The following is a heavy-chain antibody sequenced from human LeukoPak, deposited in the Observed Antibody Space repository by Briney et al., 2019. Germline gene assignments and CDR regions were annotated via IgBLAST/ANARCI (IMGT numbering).Heavy chain of an antibody. Sequence: GGSLRLSCAASGFTFSSYAMSWVRQAPGKGLEWVSAISGSGGSTYYADSVKSRVTISRDNSKNTLYLQMNSLRAEDTAVYYCAKGGSSWSEIDYWGQGTLVTVSS. CDR1: GFTFSSYA. D-gene: IGHD6-13*01. CDR3: AKGGSSWSEIDY. CDR2: ISGSGGST. J-gene: IGHJ4*02. V-gene: IGHV3-23*01.